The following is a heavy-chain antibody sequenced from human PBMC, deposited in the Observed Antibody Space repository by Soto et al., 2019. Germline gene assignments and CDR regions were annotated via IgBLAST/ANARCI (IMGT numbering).Heavy chain of an antibody. J-gene: IGHJ4*02. CDR2: ISLSGSTI. CDR3: ARESFSASPNFFDY. V-gene: IGHV3-48*03. D-gene: IGHD3-3*02. Sequence: SLRLSCSASVFAFSNYEVNWVRQAPGKGLEWVSYISLSGSTIYYADSVKGRFTISRDDAKNSLYLQMDSLRADDTAVYYCARESFSASPNFFDYWGQGTLVTGSS. CDR1: VFAFSNYE.